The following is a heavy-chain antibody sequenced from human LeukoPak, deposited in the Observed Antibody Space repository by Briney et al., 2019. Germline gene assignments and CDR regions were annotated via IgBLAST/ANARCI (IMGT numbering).Heavy chain of an antibody. CDR3: ARGPYGSGSYY. D-gene: IGHD3-10*01. CDR2: IYYSGTT. V-gene: IGHV4-30-4*01. J-gene: IGHJ4*02. Sequence: SETLSLTCTVSGGSISSGDYYWSWIRQPPGKDLEWIGYIYYSGTTYYNPSLKSRVTISVDTSKNQFSLKLTSVTAADTAVYFCARGPYGSGSYYWGQGTLVTVSS. CDR1: GGSISSGDYY.